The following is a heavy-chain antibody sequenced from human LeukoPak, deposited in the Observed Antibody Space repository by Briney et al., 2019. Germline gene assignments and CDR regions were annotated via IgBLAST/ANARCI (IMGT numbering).Heavy chain of an antibody. CDR3: AGAYCGGDWYVPSLLNP. CDR2: INHSGST. D-gene: IGHD2-21*02. V-gene: IGHV4-34*01. Sequence: SETLSLTCAVYGGSFSGYYWSWIRQPPGKGLEWIGEINHSGSTNYNPSLKSRVTISVDTSKNQFSLKLSSVTSADTAGYYCAGAYCGGDWYVPSLLNPWGQGALVTVSS. J-gene: IGHJ5*02. CDR1: GGSFSGYY.